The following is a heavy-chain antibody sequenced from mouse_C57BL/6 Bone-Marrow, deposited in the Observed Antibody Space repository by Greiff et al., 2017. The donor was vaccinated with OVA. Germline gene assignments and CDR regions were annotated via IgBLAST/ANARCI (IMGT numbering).Heavy chain of an antibody. CDR3: TTYRY. Sequence: EVKLVESGAELVRPGASVKLSCTASGFNIKDDYMHWVKERPEQGLEWIGWIDPENGDTEYASKFQGKATITADTSSKTVSLHLSSLTSEDTAVYYCTTYRYWGQGTTLTVSS. CDR1: GFNIKDDY. V-gene: IGHV14-4*01. CDR2: IDPENGDT. J-gene: IGHJ2*01.